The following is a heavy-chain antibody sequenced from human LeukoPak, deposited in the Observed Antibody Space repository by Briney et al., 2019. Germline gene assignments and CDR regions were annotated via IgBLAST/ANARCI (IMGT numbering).Heavy chain of an antibody. CDR3: ARDPLLWELPSDY. CDR2: INNSGSES. D-gene: IGHD1-26*01. V-gene: IGHV3-74*03. Sequence: GGSQRLSCAASGFTFSTFWMHWVRQAPGKGLMWVSQINNSGSESKYADSVKGRFTISRDNAKNTVYLQMNSLRAEDTAVYYCARDPLLWELPSDYWGQGTLVTDSS. J-gene: IGHJ4*02. CDR1: GFTFSTFW.